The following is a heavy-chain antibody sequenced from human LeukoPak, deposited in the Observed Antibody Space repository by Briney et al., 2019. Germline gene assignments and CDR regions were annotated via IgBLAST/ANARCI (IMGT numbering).Heavy chain of an antibody. Sequence: PGGSLRLSCAASGFTFSSYWMSWVRQAPGKGLEWVANIKQDGSEKYYVDSVKGRFTISRDNAKNSLYLQMNSLRAEDTALYYCAKGVYGSGSYYTDAFDIWGQGTMVTVSS. V-gene: IGHV3-7*03. CDR3: AKGVYGSGSYYTDAFDI. D-gene: IGHD3-10*01. CDR2: IKQDGSEK. CDR1: GFTFSSYW. J-gene: IGHJ3*02.